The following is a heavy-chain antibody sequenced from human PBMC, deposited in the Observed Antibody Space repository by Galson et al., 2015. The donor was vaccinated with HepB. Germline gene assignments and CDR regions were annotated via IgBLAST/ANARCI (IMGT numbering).Heavy chain of an antibody. CDR3: TKDRGTLEWLLSGFDP. CDR2: ISWDSGTI. V-gene: IGHV3-9*01. J-gene: IGHJ5*02. Sequence: SLRLSCAASGFTFDDYGMHWVRQAPGKGLEWVSGISWDSGTIAYADSVKGRFTISRDNAKNSLYLQMNSLRAEDTALYYCTKDRGTLEWLLSGFDPWGQGTLVTVSS. CDR1: GFTFDDYG. D-gene: IGHD3-3*01.